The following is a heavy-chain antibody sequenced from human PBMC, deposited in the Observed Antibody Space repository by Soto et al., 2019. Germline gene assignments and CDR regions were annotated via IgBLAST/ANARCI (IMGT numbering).Heavy chain of an antibody. V-gene: IGHV4-39*01. Sequence: QLQLQESGPGLVKPSETLSLTCSVSGDSINSDKYYWGWIRQPPGKGLEWIGSIYFRGNTYYNPSLQTQVTISLDKPKSKFSLKLNSVTAADSAVYFCARLEGLATISYSFDFWGQGALVTVSS. CDR1: GDSINSDKYY. D-gene: IGHD3-9*01. J-gene: IGHJ4*02. CDR2: IYFRGNT. CDR3: ARLEGLATISYSFDF.